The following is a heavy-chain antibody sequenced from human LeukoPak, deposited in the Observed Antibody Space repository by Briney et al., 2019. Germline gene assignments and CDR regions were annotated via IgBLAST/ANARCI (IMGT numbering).Heavy chain of an antibody. CDR3: ARDSGEYYDSSHFDY. J-gene: IGHJ4*02. CDR2: ISSSSSYI. Sequence: TGGSLRLSCAASGFTFSSYSMNWVRQAPGKGLEWVSSISSSSSYIYYADSVKGRFTISRDNAKNSLYLQMNSLRAEDTAVYYCARDSGEYYDSSHFDYWGQGTLVTVSS. CDR1: GFTFSSYS. V-gene: IGHV3-21*01. D-gene: IGHD3-22*01.